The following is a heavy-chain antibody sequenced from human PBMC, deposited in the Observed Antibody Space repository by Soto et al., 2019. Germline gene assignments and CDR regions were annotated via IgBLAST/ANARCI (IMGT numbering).Heavy chain of an antibody. Sequence: HVRLVQSGAEMKKPGSSVRVSCKASGDSFRSYSLSWVRQAPGQGLEWIGGFIPIFGTQNYAKNFQGRLTISADESTSTVSMDLSCLRSDDTAVYYSAWARGVVDNYYYYGLDVWGQGTTVTVSS. CDR1: GDSFRSYS. CDR3: AWARGVVDNYYYYGLDV. D-gene: IGHD3-22*01. CDR2: FIPIFGTQ. J-gene: IGHJ6*02. V-gene: IGHV1-69*01.